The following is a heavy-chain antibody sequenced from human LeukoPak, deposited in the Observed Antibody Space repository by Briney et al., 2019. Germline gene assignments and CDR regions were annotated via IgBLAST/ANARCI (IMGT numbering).Heavy chain of an antibody. CDR1: GFTFSNTW. CDR3: AAQEGSGDLRY. J-gene: IGHJ4*02. V-gene: IGHV3-15*01. D-gene: IGHD4-17*01. Sequence: GGSLRLSCAASGFTFSNTWTNWVRQAPGKGLEWVGRIKRIIDGGTTDYAAPVKGRFTVSRDDSINTLYLQMSSLKTEDTAVYYCAAQEGSGDLRYWGQGTLVTVSS. CDR2: IKRIIDGGTT.